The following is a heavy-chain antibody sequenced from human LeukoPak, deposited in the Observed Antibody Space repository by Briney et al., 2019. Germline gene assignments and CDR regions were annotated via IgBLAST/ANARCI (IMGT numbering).Heavy chain of an antibody. CDR1: GYTLTELS. J-gene: IGHJ6*04. V-gene: IGHV1-24*01. CDR2: FDREDGET. Sequence: ASVKVSCKVSGYTLTELSMHWVRQAPGKGLEWMGGFDREDGETIYAQKFQGRVTMTEDTSTDTAYMELSSLRSEDTAVYYCASFYGSGSYSYYGMDVWGKGTTVTVPS. D-gene: IGHD3-10*01. CDR3: ASFYGSGSYSYYGMDV.